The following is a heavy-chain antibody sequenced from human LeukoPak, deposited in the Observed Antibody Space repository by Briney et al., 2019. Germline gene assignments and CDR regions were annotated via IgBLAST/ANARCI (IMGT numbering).Heavy chain of an antibody. CDR1: GGSFSDYY. CDR3: AAIPAAALGY. J-gene: IGHJ4*02. Sequence: PSETLSLTCAVYGGSFSDYYWSWIRQPPGKGLEWIGQINHSGSTNYNPSLRSRVTISVDTSKNQFSLEVNSVTAADAAVYYCAAIPAAALGYWGTGTLVTVSS. D-gene: IGHD6-25*01. CDR2: INHSGST. V-gene: IGHV4-34*01.